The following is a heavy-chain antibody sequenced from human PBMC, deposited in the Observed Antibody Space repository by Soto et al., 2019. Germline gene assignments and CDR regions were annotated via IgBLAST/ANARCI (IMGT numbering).Heavy chain of an antibody. Sequence: GGSLRLSCAASGFTFSNAWMSWVRQAPGKGLEWVGRIKSKTDGGTTDYAAPVKGRFTISRDDSKNTLYLQMNSLKTEDTAVYYCTTGLGGSGYYLYYYYGMDVWGQGTTVTVSS. V-gene: IGHV3-15*01. D-gene: IGHD3-22*01. CDR2: IKSKTDGGTT. CDR1: GFTFSNAW. CDR3: TTGLGGSGYYLYYYYGMDV. J-gene: IGHJ6*02.